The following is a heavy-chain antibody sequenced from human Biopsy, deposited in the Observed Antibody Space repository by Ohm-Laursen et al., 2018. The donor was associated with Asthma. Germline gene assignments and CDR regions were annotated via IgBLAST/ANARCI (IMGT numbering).Heavy chain of an antibody. D-gene: IGHD4-17*01. Sequence: GASVKVSCNAPGGTFSNFAISWVRQAPGQGLEWLGGIMTVFGTTNYAQKFQGRVTITADESTSTAYMEVSSLSSDDTAVYYCASDFPKDYVRYNFQFWGQGTLATVSS. CDR3: ASDFPKDYVRYNFQF. V-gene: IGHV1-69*13. CDR2: IMTVFGTT. J-gene: IGHJ4*02. CDR1: GGTFSNFA.